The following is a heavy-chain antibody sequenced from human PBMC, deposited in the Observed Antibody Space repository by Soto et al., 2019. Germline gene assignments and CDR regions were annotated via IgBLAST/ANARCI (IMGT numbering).Heavy chain of an antibody. Sequence: QITLKESGPTLVKPTQTLTLTCTFSGFSLSTSGVGVGWIRQPPGKALEWLALIYWDDDKRYSPSLKSRLTITTYTXXNXAXHTMHHMAPVDTATYYCAHSPVYVWGTSRPLSTFDYWGQGTLVTVSS. CDR2: IYWDDDK. J-gene: IGHJ4*02. V-gene: IGHV2-5*02. D-gene: IGHD3-16*01. CDR1: GFSLSTSGVG. CDR3: AHSPVYVWGTSRPLSTFDY.